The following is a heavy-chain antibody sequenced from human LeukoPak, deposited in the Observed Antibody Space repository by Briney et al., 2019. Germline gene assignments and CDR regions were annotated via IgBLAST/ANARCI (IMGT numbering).Heavy chain of an antibody. CDR3: ARVPMYDILTGYYYYYYGMDV. CDR2: INHSGST. D-gene: IGHD3-9*01. J-gene: IGHJ6*02. V-gene: IGHV4-34*01. CDR1: GGSFSGYY. Sequence: PSETLSLTCAVYGGSFSGYYWRWIRQPPGKGLEWIGEINHSGSTNYNPSLKSRVTISVDTSKNQFSLKLSSVTAADTAVYYCARVPMYDILTGYYYYYYGMDVWGQGTTVTVSS.